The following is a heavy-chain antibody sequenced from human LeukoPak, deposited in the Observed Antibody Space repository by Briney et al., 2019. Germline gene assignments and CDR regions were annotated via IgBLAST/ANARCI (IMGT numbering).Heavy chain of an antibody. D-gene: IGHD4-17*01. Sequence: PSQTLSLTCTVSGVSISSGGYYWSWIRQHPGKGLEWIGYIYYSGSTYYNPSLKSRVTISVDTSKNQFSLKLSSVTAADTAVYYCARSDYGDYVKWYFDLWGRGTLVTVSS. V-gene: IGHV4-31*03. CDR2: IYYSGST. CDR1: GVSISSGGYY. CDR3: ARSDYGDYVKWYFDL. J-gene: IGHJ2*01.